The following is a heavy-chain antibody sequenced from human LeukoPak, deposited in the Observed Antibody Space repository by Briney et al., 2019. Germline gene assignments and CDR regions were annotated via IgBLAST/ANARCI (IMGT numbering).Heavy chain of an antibody. J-gene: IGHJ6*02. CDR1: GFTFRSYS. CDR3: ARDTEGANYYYYGMDV. D-gene: IGHD1-26*01. Sequence: GGSLRLSCAASGFTFRSYSMNWVRQAPGKGLEWVSYISRSSSTIYYADSVKGRFTISRDNAKNSLYLQMNSLRDEDTAVFYRARDTEGANYYYYGMDVWGQGATVTVSS. CDR2: ISRSSSTI. V-gene: IGHV3-48*02.